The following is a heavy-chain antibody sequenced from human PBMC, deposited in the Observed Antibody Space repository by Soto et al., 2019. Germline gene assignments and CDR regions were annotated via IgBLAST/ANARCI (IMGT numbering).Heavy chain of an antibody. CDR1: GGSISSGGYY. CDR3: ARGDDFWSGYPVWGVYYMDV. D-gene: IGHD3-3*01. Sequence: QVQLQESGPGLVKPSQTLSLTCTVSGGSISSGGYYWSWIRQHPGKGLEWIGYIYYSGSTYYNPPLKSRFTLSVDTSKNQFSLKLSSVTAADTAVYYCARGDDFWSGYPVWGVYYMDVWGKGTTVTVSS. V-gene: IGHV4-31*03. J-gene: IGHJ6*03. CDR2: IYYSGST.